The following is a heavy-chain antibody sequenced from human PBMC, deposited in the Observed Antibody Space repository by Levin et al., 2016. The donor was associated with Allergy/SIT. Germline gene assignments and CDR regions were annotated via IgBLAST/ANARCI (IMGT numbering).Heavy chain of an antibody. Sequence: ASVKVSCKASGYTFTGYYMHWVRQAPGQGLEWMGWINPNSGGTNYAQKFQGRVTMTRDTSISTAYMELSRLRSDDTAVYYCARLSPRYCSGGSCPNWFDPWGQGTLVTVSS. D-gene: IGHD2-15*01. V-gene: IGHV1-2*02. CDR2: INPNSGGT. CDR3: ARLSPRYCSGGSCPNWFDP. J-gene: IGHJ5*02. CDR1: GYTFTGYY.